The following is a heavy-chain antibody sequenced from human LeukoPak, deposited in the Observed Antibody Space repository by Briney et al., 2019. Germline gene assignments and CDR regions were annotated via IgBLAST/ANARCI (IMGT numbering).Heavy chain of an antibody. CDR2: IKQDGSEK. CDR3: XXXXXXXAAITFPFDY. V-gene: IGHV3-7*01. CDR1: GFTFSSYW. D-gene: IGHD2-2*02. J-gene: IGHJ4*02. Sequence: PGGSLRLSCAASGFTFSSYWMSWVRQAPGKGLEWVANIKQDGSEKYYVDSVKGRFTISRDNAKNSLYLQMNSLRAEDTAVYYXXXXXXXXAAITFPFDYWGQGTLVTVSS.